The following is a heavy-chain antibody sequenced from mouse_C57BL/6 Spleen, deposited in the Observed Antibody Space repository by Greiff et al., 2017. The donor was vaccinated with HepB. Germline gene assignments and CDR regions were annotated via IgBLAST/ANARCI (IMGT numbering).Heavy chain of an antibody. CDR3: ARPAPFDY. CDR2: INPGSGGT. CDR1: GYAFTNYL. Sequence: VQLQQSGAELVRPGTSVKVSCKASGYAFTNYLIEWVKQRPGQGLEWIGVINPGSGGTNYNEKFKGKATLTADKSSSTAYMQLSSLTSEDSAVYFCARPAPFDYWGQGTTLTVSS. V-gene: IGHV1-54*01. J-gene: IGHJ2*01.